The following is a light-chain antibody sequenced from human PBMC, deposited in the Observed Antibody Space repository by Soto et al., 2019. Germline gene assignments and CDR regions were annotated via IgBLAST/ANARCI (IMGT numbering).Light chain of an antibody. J-gene: IGKJ2*01. CDR2: DAS. Sequence: EIVLTQSPATLSLSPGERATLSCRASQSVSSYLAWYQQKPGQAPRLLIYDASNRATGIPARFSDSGSGTDYTLTISSQEPEDLAVYYCQQRRNWPKYPFGQGTKLEIK. V-gene: IGKV3-11*01. CDR1: QSVSSY. CDR3: QQRRNWPKYP.